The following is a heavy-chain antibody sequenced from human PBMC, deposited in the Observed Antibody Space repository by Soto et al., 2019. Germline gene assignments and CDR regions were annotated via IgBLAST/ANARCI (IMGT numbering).Heavy chain of an antibody. Sequence: SVKVSCKASGGAFNNYVITWVRQAPGQGLECMGGIIPIYGTPNYAQKFRGRVTITADASTSTVYIEVKSLRSEDAAVYYCARARVHSNYDSCMDVWGQEIPVTVSS. CDR1: GGAFNNYV. J-gene: IGHJ6*02. V-gene: IGHV1-69*13. D-gene: IGHD5-12*01. CDR3: ARARVHSNYDSCMDV. CDR2: IIPIYGTP.